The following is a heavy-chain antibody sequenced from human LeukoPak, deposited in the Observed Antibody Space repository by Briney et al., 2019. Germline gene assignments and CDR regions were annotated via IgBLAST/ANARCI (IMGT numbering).Heavy chain of an antibody. CDR1: GGTFSSYA. CDR3: ARDMGPENYYYYGMDV. CDR2: IIPIFGTA. Sequence: SVKVSCKASGGTFSSYAISWVRQAPGQGLEWMGGIIPIFGTANYAQKFQGRVTITADESTSTAYMELSSLRSEDTAVYYCARDMGPENYYYYGMDVWGQGTTVTVSS. D-gene: IGHD3-10*01. J-gene: IGHJ6*02. V-gene: IGHV1-69*13.